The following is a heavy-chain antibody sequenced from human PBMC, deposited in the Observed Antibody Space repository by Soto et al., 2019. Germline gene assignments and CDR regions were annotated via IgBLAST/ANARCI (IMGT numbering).Heavy chain of an antibody. D-gene: IGHD1-26*01. V-gene: IGHV3-23*01. CDR2: IRETGNT. CDR1: GFTFSNYA. Sequence: EVQILQSGGGLEQPGGSLRLSCAASGFTFSNYAMSWIRQAPGKGLEWVSTIRETGNTYYADSVRGRFATSIDNSENTLYLQMSSLRAEDTAVYYCAKQQMGVIRALDYWGQGTLVTVSS. CDR3: AKQQMGVIRALDY. J-gene: IGHJ4*02.